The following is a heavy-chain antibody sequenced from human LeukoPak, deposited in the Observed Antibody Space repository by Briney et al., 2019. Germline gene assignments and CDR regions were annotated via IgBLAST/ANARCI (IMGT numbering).Heavy chain of an antibody. CDR2: FVWIGVSL. CDR1: GFTFDDYA. CDR3: SIGYADSVKGRFTISRDNAKNSLYLQMNSLRAEDTALYYCAKDIVVRGPLNGRNDY. J-gene: IGHJ4*02. V-gene: IGHV3-9*03. D-gene: IGHD3-10*01. Sequence: GRSLRLSCAASGFTFDDYAMHWVRQAPGKGLGGASGFVWIGVSLGFRDSGRGGFPFPRANPKTSCFWQMTSLRLRAAAWNSGSIGYADSVKGRFTISRDNAKNSLYLQMNSLRAEDTALYYCAKDIVVRGPLNGRNDYWGQGTLVTVSS.